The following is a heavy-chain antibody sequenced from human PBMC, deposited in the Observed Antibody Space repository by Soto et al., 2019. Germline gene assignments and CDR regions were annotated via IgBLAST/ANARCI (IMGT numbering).Heavy chain of an antibody. CDR3: ASPSYDSSGSDAFDI. V-gene: IGHV5-51*01. Sequence: GESLKISCKGSGYSFTSYWIGWVRQMPGKGLEWMGIIYPGDSDTRYSPSFQGQVTISADKSISTAYLQWSSLKASDTAMYYCASPSYDSSGSDAFDIWGQGIMVTVSS. D-gene: IGHD3-22*01. CDR1: GYSFTSYW. CDR2: IYPGDSDT. J-gene: IGHJ3*02.